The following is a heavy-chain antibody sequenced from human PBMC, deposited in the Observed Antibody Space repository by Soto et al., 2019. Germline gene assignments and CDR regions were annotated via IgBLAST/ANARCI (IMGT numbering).Heavy chain of an antibody. CDR2: ISLYSDGT. CDR3: ARVVPGAEAWFGP. D-gene: IGHD2-2*01. V-gene: IGHV1-18*01. Sequence: ASVKVSCKTSGYTFSNYGITCVRQAPGQPLEWLGWISLYSDGTNYAQKFQGRVSMTTDTSTTTAYMELRSLRSDDTAAYYCARVVPGAEAWFGPWGQGTLVTVSS. J-gene: IGHJ5*02. CDR1: GYTFSNYG.